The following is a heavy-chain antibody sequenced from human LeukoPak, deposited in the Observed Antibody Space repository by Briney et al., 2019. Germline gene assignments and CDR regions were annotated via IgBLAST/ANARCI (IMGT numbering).Heavy chain of an antibody. J-gene: IGHJ4*02. Sequence: ASVKVSCKASGYTFTGYYMHWVRQAPGQGLEWMGWINPHTGGTNYAQKFQGRVTITADKSTSTAYMELSSLRSEDTAVYYCASSLFYGDYFHWGQGTLVTVSS. D-gene: IGHD4-17*01. CDR1: GYTFTGYY. CDR2: INPHTGGT. V-gene: IGHV1-2*02. CDR3: ASSLFYGDYFH.